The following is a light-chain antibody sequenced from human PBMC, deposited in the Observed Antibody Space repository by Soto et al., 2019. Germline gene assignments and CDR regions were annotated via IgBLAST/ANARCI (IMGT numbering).Light chain of an antibody. V-gene: IGKV3-20*01. J-gene: IGKJ5*01. CDR2: GTS. Sequence: EVVSTQSPGTLSLSRGERATLSCRASERIYSAYLGWYQQKPGQAPRLLIYGTSSRATGIPARFSGSGSGTDFTLTISSLQPEDFAVYYCQQYGNSPITFGQGTRLEIK. CDR1: ERIYSAY. CDR3: QQYGNSPIT.